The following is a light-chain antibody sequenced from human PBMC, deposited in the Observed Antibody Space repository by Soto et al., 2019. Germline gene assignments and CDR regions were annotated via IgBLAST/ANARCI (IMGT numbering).Light chain of an antibody. Sequence: EIVVTQSPATLSASPGGRVTLTCRASQFVSTRLAWYQQRPGQVPRLLIYDAYTRALGISARFSGSGSGTEFTLTISSLQSEDFALYYCQEYFQWPPGMFGPGTKVDIK. V-gene: IGKV3-15*01. J-gene: IGKJ1*01. CDR2: DAY. CDR3: QEYFQWPPGM. CDR1: QFVSTR.